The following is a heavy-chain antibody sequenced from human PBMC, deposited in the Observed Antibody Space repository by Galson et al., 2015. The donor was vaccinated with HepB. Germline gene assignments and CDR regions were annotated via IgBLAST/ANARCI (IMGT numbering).Heavy chain of an antibody. CDR3: AKEPSSSWHIYYYYGMDV. V-gene: IGHV3-30*02. CDR2: IRYDGSNK. J-gene: IGHJ6*02. D-gene: IGHD6-13*01. Sequence: SLRLSCAASGFTFSSYGMHWARQAPGKGLEWVAFIRYDGSNKYYADSVKGRFTISRDNSKNTLYLQMNSLRAEDTAVYYCAKEPSSSWHIYYYYGMDVWGQGTTVTVSS. CDR1: GFTFSSYG.